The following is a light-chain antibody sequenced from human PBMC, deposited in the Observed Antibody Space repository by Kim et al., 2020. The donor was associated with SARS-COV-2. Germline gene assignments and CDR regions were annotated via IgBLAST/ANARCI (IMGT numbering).Light chain of an antibody. Sequence: QYALTQPASVSGSPGQSITISCTGTSSDVGGYNYVSWYQQHPGKAPKLMLFDVSQRPSGVSNRFSGSKSGNTASLTISGLQAEDEADYHCSSYTSSRTWVFGGGTKLTVL. J-gene: IGLJ3*02. CDR2: DVS. CDR3: SSYTSSRTWV. CDR1: SSDVGGYNY. V-gene: IGLV2-14*01.